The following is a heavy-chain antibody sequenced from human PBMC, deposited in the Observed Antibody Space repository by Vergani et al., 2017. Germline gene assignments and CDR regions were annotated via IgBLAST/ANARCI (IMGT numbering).Heavy chain of an antibody. J-gene: IGHJ4*02. CDR1: GFTFSSYG. V-gene: IGHV3-33*06. CDR2: IWYDGSNK. CDR3: AKEDYGDRFDY. Sequence: QVQLVESGGGVVQPGGSLRLSCAASGFTFSSYGMHWVRQAPGKGLEWVAVIWYDGSNKYYADSVKGRLTISRDNSKNTLYLQMNSLRAEDTAVYYCAKEDYGDRFDYWGQGTLVTVSS. D-gene: IGHD4-17*01.